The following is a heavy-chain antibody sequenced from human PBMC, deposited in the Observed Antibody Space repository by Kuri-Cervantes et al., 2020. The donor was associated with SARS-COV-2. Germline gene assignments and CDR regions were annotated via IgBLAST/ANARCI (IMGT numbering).Heavy chain of an antibody. V-gene: IGHV3-48*04. CDR3: AKDKVGATPNWFDP. CDR1: GFTFSSYS. D-gene: IGHD1-26*01. J-gene: IGHJ5*02. Sequence: GGSLRLSCAASGFTFSSYSMNWVRQAPGKGLEWVSNIGPSGTTKYYADSVKGRFTISRDNAKNSLYLQMSSLRAEDTAVYYCAKDKVGATPNWFDPWGQETLVTVSS. CDR2: IGPSGTTK.